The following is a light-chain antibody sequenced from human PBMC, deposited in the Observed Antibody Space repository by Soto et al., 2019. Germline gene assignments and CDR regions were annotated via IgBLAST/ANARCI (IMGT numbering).Light chain of an antibody. CDR1: QSISSY. Sequence: DIQMTQAPSSLAGSVGEKVTLTCRGSQSISSYLNWYQQKPGKAPKLLIYAASSLQSGVPSRFSGSGSGTDFTLTIRSLQPEDFATYYCQQSFNSPPITFGQGTRREI. CDR2: AAS. CDR3: QQSFNSPPIT. V-gene: IGKV1-39*01. J-gene: IGKJ5*01.